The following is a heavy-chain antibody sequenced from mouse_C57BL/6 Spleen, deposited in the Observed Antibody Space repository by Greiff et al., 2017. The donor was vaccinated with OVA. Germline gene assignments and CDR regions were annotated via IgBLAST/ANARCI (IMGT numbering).Heavy chain of an antibody. Sequence: QVQLKQSGPELVKPGASVKISCKASGYAFSSSWMNWVKQRPGKGLEWIGRIYPGDGDTNYNGKFKGKATLTADKSSSTAYMQLSSLTSEDSAVYFCAKTDCSSYYYYAMDYWGQGTSVTVSS. V-gene: IGHV1-82*01. CDR3: AKTDCSSYYYYAMDY. D-gene: IGHD1-1*01. CDR2: IYPGDGDT. J-gene: IGHJ4*01. CDR1: GYAFSSSW.